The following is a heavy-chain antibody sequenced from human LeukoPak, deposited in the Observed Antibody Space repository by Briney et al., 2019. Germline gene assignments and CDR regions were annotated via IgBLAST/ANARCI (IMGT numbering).Heavy chain of an antibody. J-gene: IGHJ4*02. CDR1: GGTFSSYT. D-gene: IGHD3-16*02. CDR3: ARSGVWGSYRSRPFDY. CDR2: IIPILGIA. V-gene: IGHV1-69*02. Sequence: SVKVSCKASGGTFSSYTISWVRQAPGQGLEWMGRIIPILGIANYAQKFQGRVTITADKSTSTAYMELSGLRSEDTAVYYCARSGVWGSYRSRPFDYWGQGTLVTVSS.